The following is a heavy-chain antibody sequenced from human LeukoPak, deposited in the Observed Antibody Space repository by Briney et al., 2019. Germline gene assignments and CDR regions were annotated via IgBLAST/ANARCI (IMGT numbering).Heavy chain of an antibody. D-gene: IGHD1-26*01. V-gene: IGHV4-59*10. J-gene: IGHJ3*02. Sequence: PGGSLRLSCAASGFTFSSYAMSWVRQAPGKGLEWIGRIYSSGSTNYNPSLKSRVTMSVDTSRNQFSLKLSSVTAADTAVYYCASGYSGSWRAFDIWGQGTMVTVSS. CDR2: IYSSGST. CDR1: GFTFSSYA. CDR3: ASGYSGSWRAFDI.